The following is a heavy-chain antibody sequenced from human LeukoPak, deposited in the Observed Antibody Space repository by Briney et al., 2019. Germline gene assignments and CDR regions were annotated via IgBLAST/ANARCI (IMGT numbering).Heavy chain of an antibody. D-gene: IGHD3-22*01. CDR1: GFTFSSYG. CDR2: ISSDGSIK. V-gene: IGHV3-30*18. Sequence: GGSLRLSCTASGFTFSSYGMHWVRPAPGQGLEWVTIISSDGSIKYSADSVEGRLTISRDNSKNTLYLQMNSLRAEDTAVYYCVKDGHNNGYHFDYWGQGSLVTVSS. CDR3: VKDGHNNGYHFDY. J-gene: IGHJ4*02.